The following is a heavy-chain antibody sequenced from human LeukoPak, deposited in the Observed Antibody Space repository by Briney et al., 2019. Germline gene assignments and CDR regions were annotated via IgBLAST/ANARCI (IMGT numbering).Heavy chain of an antibody. J-gene: IGHJ1*01. CDR1: GLTANSKY. V-gene: IGHV3-53*01. D-gene: IGHD1-14*01. Sequence: GGSLRLSCAASGLTANSKYMSWVRQAPGKGLEWVSIIYSGGSTNYADSVKGRFTISRDNSKNTVYLQMNSLRAEDTAVYYCTGDVYQHWGQGTLVTVSS. CDR3: TGDVYQH. CDR2: IYSGGST.